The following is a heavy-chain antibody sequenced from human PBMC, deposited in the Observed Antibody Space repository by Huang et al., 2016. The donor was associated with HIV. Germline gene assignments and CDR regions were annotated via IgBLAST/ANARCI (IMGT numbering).Heavy chain of an antibody. CDR3: VRARLLGFDGHGAPSYYFDY. CDR2: IYYNGNT. D-gene: IGHD1-26*01. Sequence: QVQLQESGPGLVNPSQTLSINCTVSGDSFSSGGCYWSWIRQPPGKGQEWIGYIYYNGNTYYNPSLKSRVTISVDTSKSQFSLKLSSVTAADTALYYCVRARLLGFDGHGAPSYYFDYWGQGSLVTVSS. J-gene: IGHJ4*02. V-gene: IGHV4-30-4*01. CDR1: GDSFSSGGCY.